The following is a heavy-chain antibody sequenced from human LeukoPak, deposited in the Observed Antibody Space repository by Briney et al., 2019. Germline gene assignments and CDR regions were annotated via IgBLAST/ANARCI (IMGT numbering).Heavy chain of an antibody. CDR1: GFSLSNSW. Sequence: TGGSLRLSCAASGFSLSNSWMHWVRQAPGKGLVWVSRIYSDGSRPIYADSVQGRFTISRDNAKNTLYLQMNSLRVDDTAVYFCAKEGALAAHYYMDVWGKGTTVTVSS. CDR3: AKEGALAAHYYMDV. J-gene: IGHJ6*03. V-gene: IGHV3-74*01. CDR2: IYSDGSRP. D-gene: IGHD6-19*01.